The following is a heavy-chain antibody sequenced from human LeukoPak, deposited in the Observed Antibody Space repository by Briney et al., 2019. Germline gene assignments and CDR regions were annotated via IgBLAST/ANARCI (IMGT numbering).Heavy chain of an antibody. J-gene: IGHJ4*02. D-gene: IGHD5-18*01. CDR3: ARDGYVYSYGRDGFDY. Sequence: ASVKVSCKASGYTFTSYGISWVRQAPGQGLEWMGWISAYNGNTNYAQKLQGRATMTTDTSTSTAYMELRSLRSDDTAVYYCARDGYVYSYGRDGFDYWGQGTLVTVSS. CDR2: ISAYNGNT. V-gene: IGHV1-18*01. CDR1: GYTFTSYG.